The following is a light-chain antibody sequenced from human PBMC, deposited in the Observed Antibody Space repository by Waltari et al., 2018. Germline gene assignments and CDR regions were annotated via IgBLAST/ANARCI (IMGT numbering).Light chain of an antibody. CDR1: QSISSY. CDR2: AAS. Sequence: DIQMTQSPSSLSASVGDRVTLTCRASQSISSYLNWYQQKPGKAPKLLIYAASRLQSGVPSRFSGSGSGTDFTLTISSLQPEDFASYYCQQSYSTPPYTFGQGTKLEIK. CDR3: QQSYSTPPYT. V-gene: IGKV1-39*01. J-gene: IGKJ2*01.